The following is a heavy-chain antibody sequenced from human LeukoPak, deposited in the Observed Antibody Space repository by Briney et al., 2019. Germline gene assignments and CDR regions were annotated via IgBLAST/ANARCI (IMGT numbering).Heavy chain of an antibody. J-gene: IGHJ3*02. CDR3: ARRRDYYDSRGYYAFDI. CDR2: IKYSGST. CDR1: GGSISSDY. D-gene: IGHD3-22*01. Sequence: ASETLSLTCNVSGGSISSDYWTWIRQPPGKGLEWIGNIKYSGSTNYNPSLKSRVTISVDTSKNQFSLKLNSVTAADTAVYYCARRRDYYDSRGYYAFDIWGHGTMVTVSS. V-gene: IGHV4-59*01.